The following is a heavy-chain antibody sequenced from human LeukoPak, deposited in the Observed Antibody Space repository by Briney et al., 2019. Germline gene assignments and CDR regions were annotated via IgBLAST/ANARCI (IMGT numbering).Heavy chain of an antibody. CDR3: AKDSSGGVRDV. V-gene: IGHV4-39*01. D-gene: IGHD3-22*01. Sequence: SETLSLTCTVSGGSVSSSSYYWGWIRQPPGKGLEWIGSIYYSGSTYYNPSLKSRVTISVDTSKNQFSLRLSSVTATDTAVYYCAKDSSGGVRDVWGKGTTVTISS. J-gene: IGHJ6*04. CDR2: IYYSGST. CDR1: GGSVSSSSYY.